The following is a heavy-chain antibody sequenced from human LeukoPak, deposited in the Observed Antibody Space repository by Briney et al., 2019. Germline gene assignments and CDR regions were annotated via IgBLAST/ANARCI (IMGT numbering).Heavy chain of an antibody. D-gene: IGHD2-2*01. CDR2: ISAYNGNT. Sequence: ASVKVSCKASGYTFTSYGISWVRQAPEQGLEWMGWISAYNGNTNYAQKLQGRVTMTIDTSTSTAYMELRSLRSDDTAVYYCARDLGYCSSTSCSYYYMDVWGKGTTVTVSS. CDR3: ARDLGYCSSTSCSYYYMDV. V-gene: IGHV1-18*01. CDR1: GYTFTSYG. J-gene: IGHJ6*03.